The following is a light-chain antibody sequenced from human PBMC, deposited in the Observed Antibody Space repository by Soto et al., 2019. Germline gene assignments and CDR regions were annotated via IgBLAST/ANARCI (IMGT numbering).Light chain of an antibody. J-gene: IGKJ2*01. CDR1: QSVSSSY. CDR2: GAS. CDR3: QQYGSSPRAMYT. V-gene: IGKV3-20*01. Sequence: EIVLTQSPGTLSLSPGERATLSCRASQSVSSSYLAWYQQKPGQAPRLLIYGASSRATGIPDRFSGSGSGTDFTLTISRLEPEDFAVYYCQQYGSSPRAMYTFGQGTKLEMK.